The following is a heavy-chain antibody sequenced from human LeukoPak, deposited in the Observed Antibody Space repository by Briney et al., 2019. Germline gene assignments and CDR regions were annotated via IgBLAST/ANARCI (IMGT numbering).Heavy chain of an antibody. V-gene: IGHV3-64*01. CDR3: ARWGSTSCYDY. D-gene: IGHD2-2*01. CDR2: ISTNGGST. CDR1: GFTFSNYA. J-gene: IGHJ4*02. Sequence: GGSLRLSCAASGFTFSNYAMHWVRQAPGKGLEYVSAISTNGGSTYYANSVKGRFTISRDNSKNTLYLQMGIVRAEDMAVYYCARWGSTSCYDYWGQGTLSPSPQ.